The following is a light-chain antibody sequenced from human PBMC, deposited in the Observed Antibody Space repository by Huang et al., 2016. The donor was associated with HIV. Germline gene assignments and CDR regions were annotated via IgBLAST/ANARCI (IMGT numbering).Light chain of an antibody. Sequence: DIVMTQSPLSLPATPGEPASISCTSSQSLLHSNAYTYLDWYLQKPGQSPQLLIYLGSNRASGVPDRFSGSGSGTHFTLEISKVEAEDVGVYYCMQTLQTPKTFGQGTRLENK. CDR3: MQTLQTPKT. CDR1: QSLLHSNAYTY. J-gene: IGKJ5*01. V-gene: IGKV2-28*01. CDR2: LGS.